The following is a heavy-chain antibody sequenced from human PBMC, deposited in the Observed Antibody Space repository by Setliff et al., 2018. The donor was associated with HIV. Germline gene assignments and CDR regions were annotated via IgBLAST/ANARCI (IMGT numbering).Heavy chain of an antibody. CDR3: ARGSSGSDRTDYDDAFDI. CDR1: GGSLSNHY. CDR2: VYYSGST. V-gene: IGHV4-59*11. J-gene: IGHJ3*02. D-gene: IGHD3-22*01. Sequence: PSETLSLTCTVSGGSLSNHYWSWLRQSPKNGLEWIGYVYYSGSTNYKPSFKSRVSISVDTSRNQFSLNLSSVTAADTAIYYCARGSSGSDRTDYDDAFDIWGQGTVVTVSS.